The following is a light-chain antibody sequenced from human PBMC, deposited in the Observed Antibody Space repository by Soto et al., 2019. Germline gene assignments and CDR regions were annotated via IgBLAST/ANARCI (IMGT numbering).Light chain of an antibody. J-gene: IGKJ4*01. V-gene: IGKV1-17*03. CDR3: LHHNYYPLT. CDR2: AAS. CDR1: QGIDNY. Sequence: DIQMTQSPSAMSASVGDRVTITCRASQGIDNYLPWFQQKPGKVPKRLIYAASSLESVVPSTFSSSGYGTEFTLTISSLQPEKFATSYCLHHNYYPLTSSGGTKVEIK.